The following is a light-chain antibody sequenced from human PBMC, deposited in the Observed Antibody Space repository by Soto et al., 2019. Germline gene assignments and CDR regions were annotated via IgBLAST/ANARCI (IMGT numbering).Light chain of an antibody. CDR2: RAS. V-gene: IGKV3-15*01. J-gene: IGKJ1*01. CDR3: QQYSNWPQWT. Sequence: EIVMTQFPATLSVSPGERATLSCRASQSLSDNLAWYQQRPGQAPRLLFYRASTRATDVPDRFSASGSGIEFTLTISSLQSEDFEVYYCQQYSNWPQWTFGPWNKVEIK. CDR1: QSLSDN.